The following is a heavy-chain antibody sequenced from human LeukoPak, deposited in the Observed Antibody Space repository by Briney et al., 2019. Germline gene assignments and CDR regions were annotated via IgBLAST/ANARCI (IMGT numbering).Heavy chain of an antibody. CDR1: GYTFTSYG. CDR2: ISAYNGNT. Sequence: ASVKVSCKASGYTFTSYGISWVRQAPGQGLEWMGWISAYNGNTNYAQKLQGRVTMTTDTSMSTAYMELRSLRSDDTAVYYCARDPPSSSWYHGAFDIWGQGTMVTVSS. V-gene: IGHV1-18*01. CDR3: ARDPPSSSWYHGAFDI. J-gene: IGHJ3*02. D-gene: IGHD6-13*01.